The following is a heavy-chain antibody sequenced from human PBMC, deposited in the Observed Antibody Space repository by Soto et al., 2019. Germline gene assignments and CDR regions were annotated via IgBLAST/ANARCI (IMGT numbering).Heavy chain of an antibody. J-gene: IGHJ5*02. D-gene: IGHD6-13*01. CDR2: IYYSGST. CDR3: ARAAHYSSPFRWFDP. V-gene: IGHV4-31*03. Sequence: SETLSLTCTVSGGSISSGAYYWSWIRQHPGKGLEWIGYIYYSGSTYYNPSLKSRVTTSVDTSKNQFSLKLSSVTAADTAVYYCARAAHYSSPFRWFDPWGQGTLVTVSS. CDR1: GGSISSGAYY.